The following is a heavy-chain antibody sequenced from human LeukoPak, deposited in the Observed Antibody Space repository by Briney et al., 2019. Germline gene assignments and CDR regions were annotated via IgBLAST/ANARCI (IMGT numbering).Heavy chain of an antibody. CDR3: AKARWEPNFDY. Sequence: GGSLRLSCAASGFTFDDYAMHWVRQGPGKSLEWVSLINENGDIAYYGDSVRGRFTVSRDNAKNSLYLQMNSLTTEDTALYYCAKARWEPNFDYWGQGTLVTVSA. CDR2: INENGDIA. D-gene: IGHD1-26*01. J-gene: IGHJ4*02. CDR1: GFTFDDYA. V-gene: IGHV3-43*02.